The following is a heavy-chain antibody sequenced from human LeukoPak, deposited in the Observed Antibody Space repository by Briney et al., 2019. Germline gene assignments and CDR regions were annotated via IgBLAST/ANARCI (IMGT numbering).Heavy chain of an antibody. CDR3: ARGVLYCSGGSCSNYYYYMDV. CDR2: ISAYNAKT. Sequence: ASVKVSCKASGYTFTGYGISWVRQAPGQGLEWMGGISAYNAKTNYAQKLQGRVTMTTDTSTSTAYMELRSLTSDDTAVYYCARGVLYCSGGSCSNYYYYMDVWGKGTTVTISS. J-gene: IGHJ6*03. CDR1: GYTFTGYG. V-gene: IGHV1-18*01. D-gene: IGHD2-15*01.